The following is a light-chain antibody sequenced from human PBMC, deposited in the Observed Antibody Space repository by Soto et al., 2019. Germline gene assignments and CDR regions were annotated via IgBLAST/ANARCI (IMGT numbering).Light chain of an antibody. Sequence: IQLTQSPSSLSASVGDRVTITCRTSQNVNRYLNWYQEQPGKAPKLLIYADSILQSGVPSRFSGSGSGTDFTLAISSLQPEDFTTYYCQQSYGIPQTFGPGTKVEIK. J-gene: IGKJ1*01. CDR1: QNVNRY. V-gene: IGKV1-39*01. CDR2: ADS. CDR3: QQSYGIPQT.